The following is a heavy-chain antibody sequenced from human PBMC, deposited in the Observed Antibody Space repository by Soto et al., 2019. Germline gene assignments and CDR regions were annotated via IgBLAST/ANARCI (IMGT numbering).Heavy chain of an antibody. Sequence: GESLKISCKGSGYSFTSYWISWVRQMPGKGLEWMGRIDPSDSYTNYSPSFQGHVTISADKSISTAYLQWSSLKASDTAMYYCARSPHIVVVPAAIYYYGMDVWGQGTTVTVSS. CDR3: ARSPHIVVVPAAIYYYGMDV. J-gene: IGHJ6*02. V-gene: IGHV5-10-1*01. CDR2: IDPSDSYT. CDR1: GYSFTSYW. D-gene: IGHD2-2*01.